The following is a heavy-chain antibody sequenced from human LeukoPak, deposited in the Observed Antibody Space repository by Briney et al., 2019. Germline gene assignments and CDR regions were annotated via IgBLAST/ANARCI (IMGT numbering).Heavy chain of an antibody. CDR2: IYSGGST. CDR3: ARYYGDYDGWFDP. V-gene: IGHV3-66*01. CDR1: GFTVSSNY. J-gene: IGHJ5*02. D-gene: IGHD4-17*01. Sequence: GGSLRLSCAASGFTVSSNYMSWVRQAPGKGLEWVSVIYSGGSTYYADSVKGRFTISRDNSKNTLYLQMNSLRAEDTAVYYCARYYGDYDGWFDPWGQGTLVTVSS.